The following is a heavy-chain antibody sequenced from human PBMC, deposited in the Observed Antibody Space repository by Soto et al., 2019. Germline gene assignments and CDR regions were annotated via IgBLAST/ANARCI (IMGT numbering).Heavy chain of an antibody. D-gene: IGHD6-19*01. J-gene: IGHJ5*02. V-gene: IGHV1-8*01. Sequence: ASVKVSCKASGYTFTSYYINWVLQATGEGLEWMGWMNPNSGNTGYAQKFQGRVTMTRNTSISTAYMELSSLRSEDTAVYYCARWYSSGWYFLPRSGMWFDPWGQGTLVTVS. CDR1: GYTFTSYY. CDR3: ARWYSSGWYFLPRSGMWFDP. CDR2: MNPNSGNT.